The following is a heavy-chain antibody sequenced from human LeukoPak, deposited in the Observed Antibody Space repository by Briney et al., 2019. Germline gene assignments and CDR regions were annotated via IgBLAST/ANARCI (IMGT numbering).Heavy chain of an antibody. CDR1: GGSISSSSW. J-gene: IGHJ4*02. Sequence: SGTLSLTCAVSGGSISSSSWWSWVRQPPGKGLEWIGEIYHSGSTNYNPSLKSRVTISVDKSKNQFSLKLSSVTAADTAVYYRARFAVAGTAYFDYWGQGTLVTVSS. CDR3: ARFAVAGTAYFDY. D-gene: IGHD6-19*01. V-gene: IGHV4-4*02. CDR2: IYHSGST.